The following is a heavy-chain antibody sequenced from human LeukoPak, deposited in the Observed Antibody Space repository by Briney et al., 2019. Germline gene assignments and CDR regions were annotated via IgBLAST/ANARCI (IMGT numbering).Heavy chain of an antibody. J-gene: IGHJ4*02. V-gene: IGHV4-38-2*02. CDR1: GYSISSGYY. Sequence: SETLSLTCTVSGYSISSGYYWGWIRQPPGKGLEWIGSIYHSGSTYYNPSLKSRVTISVDTSKNQFSLKLSSVTAADTAVYYCARITMVRGVISWGQGTLVTVSS. D-gene: IGHD3-10*01. CDR2: IYHSGST. CDR3: ARITMVRGVIS.